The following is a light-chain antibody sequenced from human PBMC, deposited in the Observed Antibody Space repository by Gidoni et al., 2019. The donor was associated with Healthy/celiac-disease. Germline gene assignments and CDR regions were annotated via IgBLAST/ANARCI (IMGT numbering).Light chain of an antibody. CDR2: RNS. J-gene: IGLJ2*01. CDR3: QVWDSGVV. CDR1: NIGSKN. Sequence: SYELTQTLSVSVAPGQTARITWWGNNIGSKNVHWYRQKPGQAPVLVSNRNSNRPSGIPERFSGSNSENTATLTISRAQAGDEADCYCQVWDSGVVFGGGTKLTVL. V-gene: IGLV3-9*01.